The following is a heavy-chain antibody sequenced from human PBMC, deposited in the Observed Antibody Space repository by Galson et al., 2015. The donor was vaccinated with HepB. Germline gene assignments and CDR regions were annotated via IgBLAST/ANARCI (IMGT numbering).Heavy chain of an antibody. CDR3: ASTHYDFWSGFDY. D-gene: IGHD3-3*01. J-gene: IGHJ4*02. CDR2: ISYDGSNK. CDR1: GFTFSSYA. V-gene: IGHV3-30-3*01. Sequence: SLRLSCAASGFTFSSYAMHWVRQAPGKGLEWVAVISYDGSNKYYADSVKGRFTISRDNSKNTLYLQMNSLRAEDTAVYYCASTHYDFWSGFDYWGQGTLVTVSS.